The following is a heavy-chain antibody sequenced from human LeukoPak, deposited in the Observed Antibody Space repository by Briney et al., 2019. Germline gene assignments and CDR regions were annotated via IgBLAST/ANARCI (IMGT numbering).Heavy chain of an antibody. J-gene: IGHJ4*02. CDR3: ARDTTMVD. Sequence: PGGSLRLSCAASGFTVSSSYMSWVRQAPGKGLVWVSTMYSGGSTYYGDSVKGRFTISRDSSKSTLYLQMNTLRVEDSAVYFCARDTTMVDWGQGTLVTVSS. CDR2: MYSGGST. V-gene: IGHV3-53*01. CDR1: GFTVSSSY. D-gene: IGHD3-10*01.